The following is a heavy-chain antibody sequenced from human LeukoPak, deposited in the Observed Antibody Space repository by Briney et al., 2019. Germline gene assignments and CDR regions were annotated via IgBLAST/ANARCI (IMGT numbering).Heavy chain of an antibody. CDR2: INSDGSST. Sequence: GGSLRLSCAASGFTFSSYWMHWVRQAPGKGLVWVSRINSDGSSTSYADSVKGRFTISRDNSKNTLYLQMNSLRAEDTAVYYCAKDGGDGYSYGYGGYFDYWGQGILVTVSS. D-gene: IGHD5-18*01. CDR1: GFTFSSYW. CDR3: AKDGGDGYSYGYGGYFDY. J-gene: IGHJ4*02. V-gene: IGHV3-74*01.